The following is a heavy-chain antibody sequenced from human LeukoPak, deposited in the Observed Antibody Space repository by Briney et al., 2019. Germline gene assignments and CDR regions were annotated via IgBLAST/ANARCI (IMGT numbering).Heavy chain of an antibody. J-gene: IGHJ6*02. CDR3: ARELLWFGDYYYGMDV. V-gene: IGHV3-33*01. Sequence: GGSLRLSCAASGFTFSSYGMHWVRQAPGKGLEWVAVIWYDGSNKYYADSVKGRFTISRDNSKNTLYLQMNSLRAEDTAVYYCARELLWFGDYYYGMDVWGQGTTVT. D-gene: IGHD3-10*01. CDR2: IWYDGSNK. CDR1: GFTFSSYG.